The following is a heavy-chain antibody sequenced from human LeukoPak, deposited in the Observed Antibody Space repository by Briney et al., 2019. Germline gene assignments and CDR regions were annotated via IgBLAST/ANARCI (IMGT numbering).Heavy chain of an antibody. CDR1: GFTFSSYA. V-gene: IGHV3-23*01. CDR2: ISTSGGST. CDR3: AKVLPYYDFWSGYRSLYYYGMDV. D-gene: IGHD3-3*01. J-gene: IGHJ6*02. Sequence: GGSLRLSCAVSGFTFSSYAMSWVRQAPGKGLEWVSGISTSGGSTYCADSVKGRFTVSRDNSKNTLYLQMNSLRAEDTAVYYCAKVLPYYDFWSGYRSLYYYGMDVWGQGTTVTVSS.